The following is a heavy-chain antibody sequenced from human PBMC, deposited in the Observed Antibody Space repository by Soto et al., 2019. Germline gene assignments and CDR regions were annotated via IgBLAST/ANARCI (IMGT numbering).Heavy chain of an antibody. D-gene: IGHD4-17*01. CDR1: GGSISSYY. V-gene: IGHV4-59*01. J-gene: IGHJ6*03. CDR3: ARVGTVYGDYYYYYMDV. Sequence: PSETLSLTCTVSGGSISSYYWSWIRQPPGKGLEWIGYIYYSGSTNYSPSLKSRVTISVDTSKNQFSLKLSSVTAADTAVYYCARVGTVYGDYYYYYMDVWGKGTPVTVSS. CDR2: IYYSGST.